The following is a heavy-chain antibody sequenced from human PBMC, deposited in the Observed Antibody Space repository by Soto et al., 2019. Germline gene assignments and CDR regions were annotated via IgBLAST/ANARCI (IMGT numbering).Heavy chain of an antibody. V-gene: IGHV4-34*01. CDR1: GGSFSGYY. Sequence: SDTLSLTCAVSGGSFSGYYWSWIRQPPGKGLEWIGEINHSGSTNYNPSLKSRVTISVDTSKNQFSLKLSSVTAADTAVYYCASVFSSYYYGTVAYRAQRTLVPVSS. CDR3: ASVFSSYYYGTVAY. D-gene: IGHD3-10*01. CDR2: INHSGST. J-gene: IGHJ4*01.